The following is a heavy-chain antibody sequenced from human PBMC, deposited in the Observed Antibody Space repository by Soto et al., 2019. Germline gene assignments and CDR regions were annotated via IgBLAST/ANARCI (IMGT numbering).Heavy chain of an antibody. D-gene: IGHD3-10*01. CDR1: GDSINTDKW. V-gene: IGHV4-4*02. CDR3: ARDVAMTGETDRFDY. J-gene: IGHJ4*02. CDR2: IYHNGNT. Sequence: QVQLQESGPGLVRPSGTLSLTCTVSGDSINTDKWWSWVRQPPGKGLEWIGEIYHNGNTDYNPSLKSRVTMSVDTSKNQFSLKVTFVTAADTAIYYCARDVAMTGETDRFDYWGQGTLVTVSS.